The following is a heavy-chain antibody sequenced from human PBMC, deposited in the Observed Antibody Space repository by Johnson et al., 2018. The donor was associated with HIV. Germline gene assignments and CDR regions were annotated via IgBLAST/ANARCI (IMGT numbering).Heavy chain of an antibody. CDR3: ARDLRWSYDAFDI. V-gene: IGHV3-7*01. J-gene: IGHJ3*02. Sequence: EVQLVESGGGVVRPGGSLRLSCAASGFSFDDYGMSWVRQAPGKGLEWVANIKQDGSEKYYVDSVKGRFTISRDNAKNSLYLQMNSLRAEDTAVYYCARDLRWSYDAFDIWGQGTMVTVSS. D-gene: IGHD5-24*01. CDR1: GFSFDDYG. CDR2: IKQDGSEK.